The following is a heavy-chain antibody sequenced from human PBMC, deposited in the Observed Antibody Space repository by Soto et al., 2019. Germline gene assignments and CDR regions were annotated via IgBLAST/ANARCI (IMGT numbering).Heavy chain of an antibody. CDR3: AIGPRNSWACDC. CDR1: GGTFSDYA. D-gene: IGHD6-13*01. Sequence: QVQVVQSGAEVKKPGSSVKVSCKASGGTFSDYAISWMRQAPGQGLEWMGGIIPLTETPVYAQTVQGRLTITADETTSVAYMELSTLRSDDTAVYYCAIGPRNSWACDCWGHGTLVNVSS. CDR2: IIPLTETP. J-gene: IGHJ4*01. V-gene: IGHV1-69*01.